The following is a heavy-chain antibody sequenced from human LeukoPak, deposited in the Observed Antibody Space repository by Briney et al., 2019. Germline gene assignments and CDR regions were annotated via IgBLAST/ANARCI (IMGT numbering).Heavy chain of an antibody. D-gene: IGHD1-7*01. CDR3: ARDLITAPGTD. Sequence: ASVKVSCKASGYTFTSYAMHWVRQAPGQRLEWMGWINAGNGNTKYSQKFQGRVTMTRDTSTSTVYMELSSLRSEDTAVYYCARDLITAPGTDWGQGTLVTVSS. CDR1: GYTFTSYA. CDR2: INAGNGNT. V-gene: IGHV1-3*01. J-gene: IGHJ4*02.